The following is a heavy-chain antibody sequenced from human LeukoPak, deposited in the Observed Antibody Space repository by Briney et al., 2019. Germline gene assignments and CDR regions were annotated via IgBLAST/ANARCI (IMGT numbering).Heavy chain of an antibody. CDR2: ISGSGGTT. CDR1: GFTFNSYA. CDR3: AKPAKTDYADY. D-gene: IGHD1-14*01. J-gene: IGHJ4*02. Sequence: GGSLRLSCAASGFTFNSYAMSWVRQAPGKGLEWVSAISGSGGTTYYADSVKGRFTISRDNSKNTLYLQMNSLRAADTALYYCAKPAKTDYADYWGQGTLVTVSS. V-gene: IGHV3-23*01.